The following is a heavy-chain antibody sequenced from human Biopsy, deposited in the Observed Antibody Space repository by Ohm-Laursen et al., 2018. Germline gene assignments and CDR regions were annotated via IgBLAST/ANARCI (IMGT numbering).Heavy chain of an antibody. CDR3: ARNRVDVVKVTTIGWNFDL. Sequence: GTLSLTWTVSGGSFTGHYWSWIRQPPGKGLEWIGHISYTGYTGYKSSLKSRVTISLDTSRKHFSLRLTSLAAADTAVYYCARNRVDVVKVTTIGWNFDLWGRGTLVTVS. CDR1: GGSFTGHY. V-gene: IGHV4-59*11. J-gene: IGHJ2*01. D-gene: IGHD5-12*01. CDR2: ISYTGYT.